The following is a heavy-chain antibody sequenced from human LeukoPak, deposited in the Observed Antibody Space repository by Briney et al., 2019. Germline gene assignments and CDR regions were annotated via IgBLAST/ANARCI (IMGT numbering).Heavy chain of an antibody. CDR2: INGNGGSA. J-gene: IGHJ4*02. CDR1: GFTFDDYG. Sequence: PGGSLRLSCAASGFTFDDYGMSWVRQAPGKGLEWVSGINGNGGSAGYADSLKGRFTISRDNAKNSLYLQMNSLRVEDTALYYCASEVIAAAGLEGNYWGQGTLVTVSS. V-gene: IGHV3-20*04. CDR3: ASEVIAAAGLEGNY. D-gene: IGHD6-13*01.